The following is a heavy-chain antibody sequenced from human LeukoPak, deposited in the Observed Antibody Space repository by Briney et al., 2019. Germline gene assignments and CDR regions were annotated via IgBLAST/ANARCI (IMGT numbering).Heavy chain of an antibody. CDR1: GGSISSGGYY. CDR3: ARDNTSARSGRDY. V-gene: IGHV4-31*03. J-gene: IGHJ4*02. D-gene: IGHD2-2*01. Sequence: SETLSLTCTVSGGSISSGGYYWSWIRQHPGKGLEWIGYIYYSGSTYYNPSLKSRVTISVDTSKNQFSLKLSSVTAADTAVYYCARDNTSARSGRDYWGQGTLVTVSS. CDR2: IYYSGST.